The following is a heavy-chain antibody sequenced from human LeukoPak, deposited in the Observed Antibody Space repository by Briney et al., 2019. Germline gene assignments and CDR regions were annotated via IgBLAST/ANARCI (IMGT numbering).Heavy chain of an antibody. CDR2: ISGSGGST. J-gene: IGHJ3*02. CDR1: GFTFSSYA. V-gene: IGHV3-23*01. CDR3: AKPYNWNDDGGYDAFDI. Sequence: GESLKISCAASGFTFSSYAMSWVRQAPGKGLEWVSAISGSGGSTYYADSVKGRFTISRDNSKNTLYLQMNSLRAEDTAVYYCAKPYNWNDDGGYDAFDIWGQGTMVTVSS. D-gene: IGHD1-20*01.